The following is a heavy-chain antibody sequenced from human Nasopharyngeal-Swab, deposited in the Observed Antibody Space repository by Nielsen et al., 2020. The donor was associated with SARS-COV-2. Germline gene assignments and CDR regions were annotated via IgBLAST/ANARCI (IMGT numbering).Heavy chain of an antibody. CDR1: GFTFSSYA. D-gene: IGHD6-13*01. CDR2: ISFDGNNK. V-gene: IGHV3-30-3*01. Sequence: GESLKISCAASGFTFSSYAMYWVRQPPGKGLEWVAVISFDGNNKYYADSVKGRFTISRDNSKNTLYLQMNSLRSEDTALYYCARDGAPIGEGSSSRTGFDYWGQGTLVTVSS. CDR3: ARDGAPIGEGSSSRTGFDY. J-gene: IGHJ4*02.